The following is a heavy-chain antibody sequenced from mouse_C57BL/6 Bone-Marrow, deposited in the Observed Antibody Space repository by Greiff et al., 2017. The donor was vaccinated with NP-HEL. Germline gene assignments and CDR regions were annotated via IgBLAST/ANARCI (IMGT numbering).Heavy chain of an antibody. D-gene: IGHD2-2*01. Sequence: VQLQQPGTELVKPGASVKLSCKASGYTFTSYWMHWAKQRPGQGLEWIGNINPSNGGTHYNEKFKSKATLTVDKSSSTAYMQHSRLTSEDSAVYYWERGTMVTARDFDDWGTGTTVTVSS. V-gene: IGHV1-53*01. CDR1: GYTFTSYW. CDR3: ERGTMVTARDFDD. CDR2: INPSNGGT. J-gene: IGHJ1*03.